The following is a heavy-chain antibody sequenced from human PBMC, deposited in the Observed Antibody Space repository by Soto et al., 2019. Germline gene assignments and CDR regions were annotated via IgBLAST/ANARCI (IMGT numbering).Heavy chain of an antibody. Sequence: SETLYLTCAVSGGSISSSNWWSWVRQPPGKGLEWIGEIYHSGSTNYNPSLKSRVTISVDKSKNQFSLKLSSVTAADTAVYYCARAVGVPETSITMIVVVTPARYFDLWGRGTLVTVSS. J-gene: IGHJ2*01. D-gene: IGHD3-22*01. V-gene: IGHV4-4*02. CDR1: GGSISSSNW. CDR3: ARAVGVPETSITMIVVVTPARYFDL. CDR2: IYHSGST.